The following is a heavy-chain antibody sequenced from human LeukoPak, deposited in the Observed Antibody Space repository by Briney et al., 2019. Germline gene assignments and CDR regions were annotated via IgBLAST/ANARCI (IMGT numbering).Heavy chain of an antibody. V-gene: IGHV3-13*01. Sequence: SGGSLRLSCAASGFTFSSYDMHWVRQATGKGLEWVSAIGTAGDTYYPGSVKGRFTISRENAKNSLYLQMNSLRAEDTAVYYCASLIVVVPVALRQSDGFDIWGQGTMVTVSS. CDR3: ASLIVVVPVALRQSDGFDI. D-gene: IGHD2-2*01. CDR1: GFTFSSYD. CDR2: IGTAGDT. J-gene: IGHJ3*02.